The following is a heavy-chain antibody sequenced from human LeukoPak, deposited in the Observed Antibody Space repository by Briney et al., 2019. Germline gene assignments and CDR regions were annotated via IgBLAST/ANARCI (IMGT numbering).Heavy chain of an antibody. CDR3: ARGFLDWNYGPYMDV. CDR2: ISSSSSYI. V-gene: IGHV3-21*01. Sequence: GGSLRLSCAASGFTFSSSSMNWVRQAPGKGLEWVSSISSSSSYIYYADSVKGRFTISRDNAKNSLYLQMNSLRAEDTAVYYCARGFLDWNYGPYMDVWGKGTTVTVSS. CDR1: GFTFSSSS. J-gene: IGHJ6*03. D-gene: IGHD1-7*01.